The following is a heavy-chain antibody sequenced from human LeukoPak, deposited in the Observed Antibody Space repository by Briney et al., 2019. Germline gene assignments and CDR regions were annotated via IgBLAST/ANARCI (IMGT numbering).Heavy chain of an antibody. Sequence: AETLSLTCTVSGGSISSYYWNWIRQPPGKRLEWIGYIYYSGSTNYNPSLKSRVTISVDTSKNQFSLKLSSVTAADTAVYYCAREGATTVRPLDYWGQGTLVTVSS. CDR3: AREGATTVRPLDY. V-gene: IGHV4-59*01. J-gene: IGHJ4*02. CDR2: IYYSGST. CDR1: GGSISSYY. D-gene: IGHD4-17*01.